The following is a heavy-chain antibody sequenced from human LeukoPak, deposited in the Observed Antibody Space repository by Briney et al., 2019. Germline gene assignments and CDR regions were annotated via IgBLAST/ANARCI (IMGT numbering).Heavy chain of an antibody. J-gene: IGHJ4*02. CDR1: GFTFRTYW. V-gene: IGHV3-74*01. CDR3: ARGENYDLWTSSYHCSDY. D-gene: IGHD3-3*01. Sequence: PGGSLRLSCAASGFTFRTYWMYWVRQAPGKGLVWVSGIKNDGSSTTYADSVKGRFTISRDNAKNTLYLQMNSLRDEDTAIYYCARGENYDLWTSSYHCSDYWGQGGLVTVSS. CDR2: IKNDGSST.